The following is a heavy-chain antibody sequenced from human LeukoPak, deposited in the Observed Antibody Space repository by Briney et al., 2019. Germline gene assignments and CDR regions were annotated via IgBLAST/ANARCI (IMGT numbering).Heavy chain of an antibody. V-gene: IGHV3-21*01. D-gene: IGHD2/OR15-2a*01. J-gene: IGHJ5*02. CDR1: GFTFSSYA. Sequence: GGSLRLSCAASGFTFSSYAMRWVRQAPGKGLEWISSISGNSGYISYADSVKGRFTVSRDNAKNSLYLQMNSLRADDTAVYYCVRIPNSANFPNWFDPWGQGTLVTVSS. CDR2: ISGNSGYI. CDR3: VRIPNSANFPNWFDP.